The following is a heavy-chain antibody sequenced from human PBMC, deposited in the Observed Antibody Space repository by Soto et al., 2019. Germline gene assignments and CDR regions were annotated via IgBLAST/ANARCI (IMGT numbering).Heavy chain of an antibody. CDR3: VRDMQLCPLDS. D-gene: IGHD2-2*01. J-gene: IGHJ4*02. CDR2: INTDGSVA. CDR1: GLTFRSYW. V-gene: IGHV3-74*03. Sequence: EVQLVESGGGLVQPGESLRLSCAASGLTFRSYWMHWVRQAPGKGLVWVSRINTDGSVAMYVDSVKGRFTISRDNAKNTLYLHMNSLRAEATAVYYCVRDMQLCPLDSWGQGTLVTVSS.